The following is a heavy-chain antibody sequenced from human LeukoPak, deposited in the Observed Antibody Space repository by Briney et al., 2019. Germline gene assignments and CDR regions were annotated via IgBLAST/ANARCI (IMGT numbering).Heavy chain of an antibody. CDR2: IYYSGNT. Sequence: SETLSLTCTVSGYSISSGYYWSWIRQPPGKGLEWIGYIYYSGNTYYNPSLKSRVTISVDTSKNQFSLKLSSVTAADTAVYYCARADHPISNYYYYYYMDVWGKGTTVTVSS. CDR3: ARADHPISNYYYYYYMDV. CDR1: GYSISSGYY. D-gene: IGHD1-14*01. J-gene: IGHJ6*03. V-gene: IGHV4-30-4*01.